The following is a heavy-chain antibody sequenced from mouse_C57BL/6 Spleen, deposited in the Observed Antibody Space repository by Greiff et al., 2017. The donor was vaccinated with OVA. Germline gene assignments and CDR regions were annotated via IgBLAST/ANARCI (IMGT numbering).Heavy chain of an antibody. CDR1: GYTFTDYE. CDR3: TRGKFLPYSNPFAY. J-gene: IGHJ3*01. Sequence: LQESGAELVRPGASVTLSCKASGYTFTDYEMHWVKQTPVHGLEWIGAIDPETGGTAYNQKFKGKAILTADKSSSTAYMELRSLTSEDSAVYYCTRGKFLPYSNPFAYWGQGTLVTVSA. V-gene: IGHV1-15*01. CDR2: IDPETGGT. D-gene: IGHD2-5*01.